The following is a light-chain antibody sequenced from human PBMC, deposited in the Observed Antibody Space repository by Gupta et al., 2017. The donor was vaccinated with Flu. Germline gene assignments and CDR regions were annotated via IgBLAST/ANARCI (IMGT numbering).Light chain of an antibody. CDR2: GAS. CDR1: QSVSSN. CDR3: QQYNNWPWT. V-gene: IGKV3-15*01. J-gene: IGKJ1*01. Sequence: TGSPATLSVSPGERATLSCRASQSVSSNLAWYQQKPGQAPRLLIYGASTRATGIPARFSGSGSGTEFTLTISSLQSEDFAVYYCQQYNNWPWTFGQGTKLEIK.